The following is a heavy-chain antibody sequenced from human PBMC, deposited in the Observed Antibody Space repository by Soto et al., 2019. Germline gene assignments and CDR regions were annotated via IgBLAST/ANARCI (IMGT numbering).Heavy chain of an antibody. V-gene: IGHV1-18*01. CDR2: ISAYNGNT. CDR1: GYTFASYG. Sequence: GASVKVSCKASGYTFASYGISWVRQAPGQGLEWMGWISAYNGNTNYAQKLQGRVTMTTDTSTSTAYMELNSLRAEDTAVYYCARDLESDFWSGSFDCWGQGTLVTVSS. D-gene: IGHD3-3*01. J-gene: IGHJ4*02. CDR3: ARDLESDFWSGSFDC.